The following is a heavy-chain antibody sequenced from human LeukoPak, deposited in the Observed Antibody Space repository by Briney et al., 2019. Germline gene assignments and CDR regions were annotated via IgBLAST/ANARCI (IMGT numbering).Heavy chain of an antibody. J-gene: IGHJ4*02. V-gene: IGHV4-59*01. D-gene: IGHD3-3*01. CDR2: IYYSGST. CDR3: AAERIRIFGVGTYFDY. Sequence: SETLSLTCTVSGGSISSYYWSWIRQPPGKGLEWIGYIYYSGSTNYNPSLKSRVTISVDTSKNQFSLKLSSVTAADTAVYYCAAERIRIFGVGTYFDYWGQGTLVTVSS. CDR1: GGSISSYY.